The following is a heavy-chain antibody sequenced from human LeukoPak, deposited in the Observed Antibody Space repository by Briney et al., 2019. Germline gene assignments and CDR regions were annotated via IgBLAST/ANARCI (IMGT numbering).Heavy chain of an antibody. Sequence: SETLSLTCAVYGGSFSGYYWSWIRQPPGKGLEWIGEINHSGSTNYNPSLKSRVTISVDTSKNQFSLKLSSVTAAGAAVYYCARGRYYYDSSGYQYYFDYWGQGTLVTVSS. CDR1: GGSFSGYY. CDR3: ARGRYYYDSSGYQYYFDY. D-gene: IGHD3-22*01. J-gene: IGHJ4*02. CDR2: INHSGST. V-gene: IGHV4-34*01.